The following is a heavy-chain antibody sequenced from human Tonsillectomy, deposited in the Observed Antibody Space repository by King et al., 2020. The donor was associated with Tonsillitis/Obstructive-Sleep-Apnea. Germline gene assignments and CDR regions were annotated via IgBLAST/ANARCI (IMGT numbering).Heavy chain of an antibody. V-gene: IGHV4-59*01. D-gene: IGHD2-2*01. CDR1: GGSISSYY. CDR3: ARYNCSSTSCYGNYYYMDV. J-gene: IGHJ6*03. CDR2: IFYSGST. Sequence: QLQESGPGLVKPSETLSLTCTVSGGSISSYYWSWIRQPPGKGREWMGDIFYSGSTNYNPSLKSRVTISVDTSKNQLSLKLSSVTPPDAAVYYCARYNCSSTSCYGNYYYMDVWGKGTPVTVSS.